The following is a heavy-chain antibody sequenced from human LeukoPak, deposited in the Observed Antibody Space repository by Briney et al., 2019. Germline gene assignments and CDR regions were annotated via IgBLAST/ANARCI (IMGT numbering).Heavy chain of an antibody. CDR1: GFTFSSYW. D-gene: IGHD2-15*01. V-gene: IGHV3-23*01. CDR3: AKLGYCSGGSCYWSSFDI. CDR2: ISGSGGST. Sequence: GGSLRLSCAASGFTFSSYWMSWVRQAPGKGLEWVSAISGSGGSTYYADSVKGRFTISRDNSKNTLYLQMNSLRAEDTAVYYCAKLGYCSGGSCYWSSFDIWGQGTMVTVSS. J-gene: IGHJ3*02.